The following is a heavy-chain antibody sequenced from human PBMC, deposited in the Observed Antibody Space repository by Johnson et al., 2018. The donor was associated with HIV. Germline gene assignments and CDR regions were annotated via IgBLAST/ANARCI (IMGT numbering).Heavy chain of an antibody. J-gene: IGHJ3*02. D-gene: IGHD2-21*01. V-gene: IGHV3-33*06. Sequence: QVQLVESGGGVVQPGGSLRLSCAASGFTFSSYGMHWVRQAPGKGLEWVADIWYDGSNKYYADSVEGRFTISRDNSKNTLYLQMNSLRAEDTAVYYCAKSDVVVIPEGAFDIWGQGTMVTVSS. CDR3: AKSDVVVIPEGAFDI. CDR1: GFTFSSYG. CDR2: IWYDGSNK.